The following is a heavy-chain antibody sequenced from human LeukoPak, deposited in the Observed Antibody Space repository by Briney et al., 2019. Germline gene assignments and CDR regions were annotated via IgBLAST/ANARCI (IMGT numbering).Heavy chain of an antibody. J-gene: IGHJ4*02. D-gene: IGHD6-19*01. CDR2: ISYDGSNK. CDR3: AKDLGGAVAGTTFFDY. CDR1: GFTFSSYD. V-gene: IGHV3-30*18. Sequence: GGSLRLSCAASGFTFSSYDMHWVRQAPGKGLEWVAVISYDGSNKYHADSVKGRFTISRDNSKNTQYLQMNSLRAEDTAVYYCAKDLGGAVAGTTFFDYWGQGTLVTVSS.